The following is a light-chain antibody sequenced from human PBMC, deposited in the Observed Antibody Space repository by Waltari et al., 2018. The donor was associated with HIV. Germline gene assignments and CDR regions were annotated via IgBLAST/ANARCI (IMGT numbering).Light chain of an antibody. CDR1: SSNIGNDN. CDR3: VGWDASLSAYV. Sequence: QSVLTQPPSASGTPGQRVTISCSGSSSNIGNDNGYLYQQLPGPAPKLLIYKNYQRPSGVPDRFAGSKSGTSASLAISGLRSEDEADYYCVGWDASLSAYVFGTGTKVTIL. J-gene: IGLJ1*01. V-gene: IGLV1-47*01. CDR2: KNY.